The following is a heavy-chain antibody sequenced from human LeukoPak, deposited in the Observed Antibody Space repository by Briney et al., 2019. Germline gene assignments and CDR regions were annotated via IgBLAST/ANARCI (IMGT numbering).Heavy chain of an antibody. D-gene: IGHD3-3*01. CDR2: IKQDGSEK. Sequence: GGSLRLSXAASGSTFSSYWMSWVRQAPGKGLEWVANIKQDGSEKYYVDSVKGRFTISRDNAKNSLYLQMNSLRAEDTAVYYCARVQSYYDFWSGSLNYDAFDIWGQGTMVTVSS. CDR3: ARVQSYYDFWSGSLNYDAFDI. J-gene: IGHJ3*02. CDR1: GSTFSSYW. V-gene: IGHV3-7*01.